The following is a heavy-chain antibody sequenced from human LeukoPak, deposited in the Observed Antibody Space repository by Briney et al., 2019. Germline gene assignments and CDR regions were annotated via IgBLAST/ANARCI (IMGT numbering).Heavy chain of an antibody. Sequence: ISGSGGSTYYADSVKGRFTISRDNSKNTLYLQMNSLRAEDTAVYYCAKDREVAGMYYFDYWGQGTLVTVSS. CDR2: ISGSGGST. V-gene: IGHV3-23*01. J-gene: IGHJ4*02. D-gene: IGHD6-19*01. CDR3: AKDREVAGMYYFDY.